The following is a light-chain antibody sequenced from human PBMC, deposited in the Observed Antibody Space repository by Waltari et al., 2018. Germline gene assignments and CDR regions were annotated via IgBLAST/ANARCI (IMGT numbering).Light chain of an antibody. CDR3: QQYDNLPIT. CDR1: QDITNY. V-gene: IGKV1-33*01. CDR2: DAA. Sequence: DIQMTQSPSSLYASVGDSVPITCQASQDITNYLNWYQQKPGKAPKLLIYDAANLETGVPSRFSGSGSETDFTFTISSLQPEDIATYYCQQYDNLPITFGQGTRLEIK. J-gene: IGKJ5*01.